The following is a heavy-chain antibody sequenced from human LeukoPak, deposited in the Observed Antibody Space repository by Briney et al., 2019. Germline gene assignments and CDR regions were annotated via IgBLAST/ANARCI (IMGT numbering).Heavy chain of an antibody. CDR3: AKGGWSAAGPYYFDY. Sequence: GGSLRLSCAASGFTFSSYAMNWVRQAPGKGLEWVSAISGSGGSTYYADSVKGRFTISRDNSKNTLYLQMNSLRAEDTAVYYCAKGGWSAAGPYYFDYWGQGTLVTVSS. CDR2: ISGSGGST. V-gene: IGHV3-23*01. J-gene: IGHJ4*02. D-gene: IGHD6-13*01. CDR1: GFTFSSYA.